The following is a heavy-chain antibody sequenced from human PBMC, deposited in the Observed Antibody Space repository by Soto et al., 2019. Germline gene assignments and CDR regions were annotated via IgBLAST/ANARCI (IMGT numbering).Heavy chain of an antibody. CDR1: GFTFDDYA. CDR2: IRWNSGSI. CDR3: AKDNCSGGSCRGNYFDY. D-gene: IGHD2-15*01. J-gene: IGHJ4*02. Sequence: GGSLRLSCAASGFTFDDYAMHWVRQAPGKGLEWVSGIRWNSGSIGYADSVKGRFTISRDNTNNSLYLQMNSLRVDDTAFYYCAKDNCSGGSCRGNYFDYWGQGALVTVSS. V-gene: IGHV3-9*01.